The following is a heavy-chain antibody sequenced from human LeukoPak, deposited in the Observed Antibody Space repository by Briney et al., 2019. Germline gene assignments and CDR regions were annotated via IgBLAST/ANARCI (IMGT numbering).Heavy chain of an antibody. CDR2: IYYSGGT. V-gene: IGHV4-59*08. J-gene: IGHJ4*02. Sequence: PSQTLSLTCTVSGGSISSYYWSWIRQPPGKGLEWIGYIYYSGGTNYNPSLKSRVTISVDTSKKQFSLRLSSVTAADSAVYYCARRGGDSSGNFDYWGQGTLVTVSS. CDR3: ARRGGDSSGNFDY. D-gene: IGHD3-22*01. CDR1: GGSISSYY.